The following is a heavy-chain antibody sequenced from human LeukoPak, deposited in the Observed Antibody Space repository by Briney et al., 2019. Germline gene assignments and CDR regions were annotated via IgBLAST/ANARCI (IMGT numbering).Heavy chain of an antibody. CDR3: VSGVAVVTFDY. J-gene: IGHJ4*02. CDR2: ISGSGGST. D-gene: IGHD3-22*01. V-gene: IGHV3-23*01. CDR1: GFTFSSYA. Sequence: GGSLRLSCAASGFTFSSYAMSWVRQAPGKGLEWVSAISGSGGSTYYADSGKGRFTISRDNSKNTLYLQMNSLRAEDTAVYYCVSGVAVVTFDYWGQGTLVTVSS.